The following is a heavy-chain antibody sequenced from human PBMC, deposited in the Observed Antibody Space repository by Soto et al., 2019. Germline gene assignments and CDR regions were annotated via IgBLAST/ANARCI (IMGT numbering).Heavy chain of an antibody. CDR3: TTDLQAYCDGTTCYAGNYYYDDMDV. Sequence: PGGSLRLSCAASGFRFRNAWMSWVRQAPGKGLEWVGHIKSQGDGGTRDYAAPVKGRFTISRDDSKNTLFLQMNSLKNEDTAVYFCTTDLQAYCDGTTCYAGNYYYDDMDVWGQGTTVTVSS. D-gene: IGHD2-2*01. J-gene: IGHJ6*02. V-gene: IGHV3-15*01. CDR2: IKSQGDGGTR. CDR1: GFRFRNAW.